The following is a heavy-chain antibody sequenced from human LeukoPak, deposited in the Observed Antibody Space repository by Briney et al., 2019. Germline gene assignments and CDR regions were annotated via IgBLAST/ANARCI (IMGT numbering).Heavy chain of an antibody. CDR2: ISSSGSTI. D-gene: IGHD3-9*01. J-gene: IGHJ5*02. CDR3: AREDILTGYYWFDP. CDR1: GFTFSSYE. V-gene: IGHV3-48*03. Sequence: GSLRPSCTSSGFTFSSYEMNWVREAPGMGLEGVSYISSSGSTIYYADSVKGRFTISRDNAKNSLYLQMNSLRAEDTAVYYCAREDILTGYYWFDPWGQGTLVTVSS.